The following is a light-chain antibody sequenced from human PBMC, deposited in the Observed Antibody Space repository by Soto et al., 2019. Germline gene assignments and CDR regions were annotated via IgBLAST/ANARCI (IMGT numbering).Light chain of an antibody. CDR3: QQRSNWPPS. CDR1: QSVSSY. J-gene: IGKJ2*01. V-gene: IGKV3-11*01. Sequence: EIVLTQSPATLSLSPGERATLSCRASQSVSSYLAWYQQKPGQAPRLLIYDASNRATGIPARFSGSGSGTDFTLTISSLEPEDFAVYYGQQRSNWPPSFGQGTKLDIK. CDR2: DAS.